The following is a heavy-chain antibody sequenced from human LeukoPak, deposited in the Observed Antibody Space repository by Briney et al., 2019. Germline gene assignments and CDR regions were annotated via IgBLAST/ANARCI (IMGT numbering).Heavy chain of an antibody. V-gene: IGHV3-23*01. D-gene: IGHD3-16*01. J-gene: IGHJ4*02. CDR3: AKERRRVDTSMIRSYFFDS. CDR2: ITGDGVTT. Sequence: GGSLRLSCAASGFTFSSSAMSWVSQTPSKGLEWLSSITGDGVTTYYADSVKGRFTISRDNSKNILFLQMNSLRAEDSASYFCAKERRRVDTSMIRSYFFDSWGQGTPVTVSS. CDR1: GFTFSSSA.